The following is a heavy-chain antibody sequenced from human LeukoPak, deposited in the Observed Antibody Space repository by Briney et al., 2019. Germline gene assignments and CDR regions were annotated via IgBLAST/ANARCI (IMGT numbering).Heavy chain of an antibody. D-gene: IGHD4-23*01. J-gene: IGHJ4*02. CDR3: ASGNEVLFFLG. Sequence: SQTLSLTCTVSGGSISSGSYYWGWIRQPPGKGLEWIGSIYYSGSTYYNPSLKSRVAISVDTSKNQFSLKLSSVTAADTAVYYCASGNEVLFFLGWGQGTLVTVSS. CDR1: GGSISSGSYY. V-gene: IGHV4-39*07. CDR2: IYYSGST.